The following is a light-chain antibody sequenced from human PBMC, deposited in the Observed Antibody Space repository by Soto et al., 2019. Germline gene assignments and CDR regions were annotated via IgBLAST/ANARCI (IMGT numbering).Light chain of an antibody. CDR2: AAS. V-gene: IGKV1-27*01. Sequence: DIQMTQSPSSLSASIGDRVTITCRASQGIIDYVAWFQQKAGKAPKLLIYAASTLQPGVPSRCSGSGAGTEFTLTISSLQPEDVATYYCQKYNTAPQTFGPGTKVEIK. CDR1: QGIIDY. CDR3: QKYNTAPQT. J-gene: IGKJ1*01.